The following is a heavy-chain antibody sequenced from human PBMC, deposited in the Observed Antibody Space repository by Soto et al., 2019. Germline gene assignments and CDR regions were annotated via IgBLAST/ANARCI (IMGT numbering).Heavy chain of an antibody. V-gene: IGHV3-33*01. Sequence: GGSLRLSCAASGFNFSSYVMHWVRQAPGKGLEWVAVIWYDGGNKYYADYVKGRFTISRDNSKNTLYLQMNSLRAEDKAVYYCARDGQWLPRDGLRSSYYFDYWGQGT. CDR1: GFNFSSYV. CDR3: ARDGQWLPRDGLRSSYYFDY. CDR2: IWYDGGNK. J-gene: IGHJ4*02. D-gene: IGHD6-19*01.